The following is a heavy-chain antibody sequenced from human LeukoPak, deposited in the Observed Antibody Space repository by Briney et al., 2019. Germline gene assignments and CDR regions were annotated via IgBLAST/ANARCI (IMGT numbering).Heavy chain of an antibody. Sequence: GGSLRLSCAASGFTFDDYAMHWVRQAPGKGLEWVSGISWNSGSIGYADSVKGRFTIPRDNAKNSLYLQMNSLRAEDTALYYCAKGLPNSYNYFDYWGQGTLVTVSS. CDR3: AKGLPNSYNYFDY. V-gene: IGHV3-9*01. J-gene: IGHJ4*02. CDR1: GFTFDDYA. CDR2: ISWNSGSI. D-gene: IGHD5-12*01.